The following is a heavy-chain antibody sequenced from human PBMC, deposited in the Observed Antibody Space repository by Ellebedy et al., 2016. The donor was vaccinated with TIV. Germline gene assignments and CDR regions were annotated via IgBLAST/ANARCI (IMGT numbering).Heavy chain of an antibody. CDR1: GGSISSYY. V-gene: IGHV4-4*07. CDR3: ARDRDPTTVTTRNWFDL. D-gene: IGHD4-17*01. CDR2: IYTSGST. J-gene: IGHJ5*02. Sequence: MPSETLSLTCTVPGGSISSYYWSWIRQPAGKGLEWIGRIYTSGSTNYNPSLNSRVTMSVDTSKNQFSLKLSSVTAADTAVYYCARDRDPTTVTTRNWFDLWGQGTLVTVSS.